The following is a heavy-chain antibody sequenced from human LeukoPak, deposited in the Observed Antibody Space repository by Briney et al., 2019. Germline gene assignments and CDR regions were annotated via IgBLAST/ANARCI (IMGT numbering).Heavy chain of an antibody. D-gene: IGHD2/OR15-2a*01. CDR3: AKFFSPYYYGMDV. CDR1: RFTFNSYA. V-gene: IGHV3-23*01. Sequence: GGSLRLSCAASRFTFNSYAMSWVRQAPGKGLEWVSAIGDSGGSTYYADSVKGRFTISRDNSKNTLYLQMSSLRAEDTALYYCAKFFSPYYYGMDVWGQGTTVTVSS. CDR2: IGDSGGST. J-gene: IGHJ6*02.